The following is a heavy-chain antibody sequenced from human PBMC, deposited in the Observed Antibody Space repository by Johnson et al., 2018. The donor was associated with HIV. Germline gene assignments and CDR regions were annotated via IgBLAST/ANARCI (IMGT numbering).Heavy chain of an antibody. J-gene: IGHJ3*02. CDR3: ARGRYGRMTTVAAAAFDI. Sequence: QMLLVESGGGVVQPGGSLRLSCAASGFTLNSYGMHWVRQAPGKGLEWVAFIRYDGSNTYYGDSMKGRLTISRDNSKNTLFLQMNSLRAEDTALYYCARGRYGRMTTVAAAAFDIWGQGTMVTVSS. CDR2: IRYDGSNT. CDR1: GFTLNSYG. D-gene: IGHD4-23*01. V-gene: IGHV3-30*02.